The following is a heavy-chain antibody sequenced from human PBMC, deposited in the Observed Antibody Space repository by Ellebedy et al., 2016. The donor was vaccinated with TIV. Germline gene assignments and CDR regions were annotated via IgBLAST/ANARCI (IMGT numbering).Heavy chain of an antibody. J-gene: IGHJ5*02. CDR3: ARRASYGDYAVQVNPWFDP. CDR1: GFNFSSYW. D-gene: IGHD4-17*01. V-gene: IGHV3-7*01. CDR2: IRQEGDEI. Sequence: GGSLKISCAASGFNFSSYWMTWVRQAPGKGLEWVAKIRQEGDEIYYVESVKGRFTISRDNAKNSLFLQMNSLRVEGTAVYYCARRASYGDYAVQVNPWFDPWGQGTLVTVSS.